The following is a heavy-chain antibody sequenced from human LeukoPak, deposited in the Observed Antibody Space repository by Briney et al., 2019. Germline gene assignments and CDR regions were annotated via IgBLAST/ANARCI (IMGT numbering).Heavy chain of an antibody. D-gene: IGHD3-22*01. CDR1: GDSISTSNSY. Sequence: SETLSLTCTVSGDSISTSNSYWGWIRQPPGKGLEWIGSIYYSGDTYYNASLKSRVTISVDTSKNQFSLKLSSVTAADTAVYYCALDTYYYDSRRPDAFDIWGQGTMVTVSS. CDR3: ALDTYYYDSRRPDAFDI. V-gene: IGHV4-39*07. J-gene: IGHJ3*02. CDR2: IYYSGDT.